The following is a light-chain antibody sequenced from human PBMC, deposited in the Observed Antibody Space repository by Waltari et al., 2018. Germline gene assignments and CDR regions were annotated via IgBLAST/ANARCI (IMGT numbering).Light chain of an antibody. V-gene: IGLV3-25*03. J-gene: IGLJ2*01. CDR1: VLPKQY. Sequence: SYELTQPPSVSVSPGQTARIPCSGDVLPKQYAYWYQQKPGQAPVLIISKDTERASGSPERFSGSTSGTTVTLTISGAQGDDEADYYCQSAHSDSTHLLFGGGTKLTVL. CDR2: KDT. CDR3: QSAHSDSTHLL.